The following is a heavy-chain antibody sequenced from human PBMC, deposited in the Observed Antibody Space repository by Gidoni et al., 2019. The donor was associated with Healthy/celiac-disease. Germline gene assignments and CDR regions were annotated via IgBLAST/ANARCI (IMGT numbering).Heavy chain of an antibody. V-gene: IGHV4-34*01. CDR2: INHSEHT. CDR3: ARGLGTDHFDY. D-gene: IGHD7-27*01. Sequence: QVQLQQWGAGLLKPSETLSLTCAVYGWSFSGYYWSWIRQHPGKGLEWLGEINHSEHTNYNPSLKSRVTISVDTSKNQFSLKLSSVTAADTAVYYCARGLGTDHFDYWGQGTLVTVSS. CDR1: GWSFSGYY. J-gene: IGHJ4*02.